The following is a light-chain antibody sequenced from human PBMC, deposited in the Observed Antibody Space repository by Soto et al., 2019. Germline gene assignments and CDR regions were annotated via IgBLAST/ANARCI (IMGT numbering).Light chain of an antibody. V-gene: IGLV2-14*01. CDR2: EVS. CDR1: TSDIGAYNY. J-gene: IGLJ1*01. Sequence: QSALTQPASVSGSPGQSITISCTGTTSDIGAYNYVSWYQQHAGKAPKLIIYEVSRRPSGVSNRFSGSKSGSTASLTISGLQAEDEALYYCGSSSGITTLLFATGIKVTVL. CDR3: GSSSGITTLL.